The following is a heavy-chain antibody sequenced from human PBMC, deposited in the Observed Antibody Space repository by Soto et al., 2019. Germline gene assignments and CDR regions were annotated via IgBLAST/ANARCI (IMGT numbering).Heavy chain of an antibody. Sequence: QVQLVQSGAEVKKPGASVKVSCKASGYTFTGYYMHWVRQAPGQGLEWMGWINPNSGGTNYAQKFQGRVTMTRDTSISTAYMELSSLRSDDTAVYYCARDLLWFGELSAWFDPWGQGTLVTVSS. CDR1: GYTFTGYY. D-gene: IGHD3-10*01. CDR3: ARDLLWFGELSAWFDP. V-gene: IGHV1-2*02. CDR2: INPNSGGT. J-gene: IGHJ5*02.